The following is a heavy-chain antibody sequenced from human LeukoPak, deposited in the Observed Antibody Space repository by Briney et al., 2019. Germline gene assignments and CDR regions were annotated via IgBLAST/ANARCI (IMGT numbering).Heavy chain of an antibody. V-gene: IGHV3-74*01. CDR3: AREVTSTMVRGVIDY. Sequence: GGSLRLSCAVFRFTFSGHWMFWVRQAPGKGLEWVSSTNSDGSSRGYTDSVKGRFTVSRDNAKNSLYLQMNSLRAEDTAVYYCAREVTSTMVRGVIDYWGQGTLVTVSS. CDR1: RFTFSGHW. CDR2: TNSDGSSR. D-gene: IGHD3-10*01. J-gene: IGHJ4*02.